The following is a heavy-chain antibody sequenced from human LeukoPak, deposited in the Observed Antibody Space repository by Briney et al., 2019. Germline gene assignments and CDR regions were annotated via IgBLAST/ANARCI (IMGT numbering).Heavy chain of an antibody. CDR2: IKGSGGGA. J-gene: IGHJ3*01. CDR3: ARDPNGDYIGAFEF. V-gene: IGHV3-23*01. Sequence: SGGSLRLSCEVSGFTFSRYAMIWVRQAPGKGLEWVSAIKGSGGGAQYADSVRGRFTISRGNSRGTLYLQMNSLRAEDTAVYYCARDPNGDYIGAFEFWGQGTMVTASS. CDR1: GFTFSRYA. D-gene: IGHD4-17*01.